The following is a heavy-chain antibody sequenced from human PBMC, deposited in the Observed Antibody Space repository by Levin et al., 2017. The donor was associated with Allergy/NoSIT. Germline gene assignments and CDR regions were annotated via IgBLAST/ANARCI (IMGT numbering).Heavy chain of an antibody. CDR2: VRSETDGGAI. CDR1: GFTFSNAW. D-gene: IGHD6-19*01. J-gene: IGHJ4*02. V-gene: IGHV3-15*01. CDR3: VESSGWHTSDYFDY. Sequence: SCAASGFTFSNAWMSWVRQAPGKGLEWVGRVRSETDGGAIDYAAPVKGRFTISRDDSKNTLYLQMNSLKTEDTAVYYCVESSGWHTSDYFDYWGQGTLVTVSS.